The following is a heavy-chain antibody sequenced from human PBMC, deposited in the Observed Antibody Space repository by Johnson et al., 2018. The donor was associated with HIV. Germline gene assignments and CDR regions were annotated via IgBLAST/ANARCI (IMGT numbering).Heavy chain of an antibody. CDR3: ARERDTDMAGDAFDI. Sequence: QVQLVESGGGVVQPGTSLRLSCAASGLTFSHYPMHWVRQAPGKGLEWVAVISYDGSNKYYADSVKGRFTISRDNAKNTLYLQMNSLRAEDTAVYYCARERDTDMAGDAFDIWGQGTMVTVSS. CDR1: GLTFSHYP. CDR2: ISYDGSNK. V-gene: IGHV3-30*04. D-gene: IGHD5-18*01. J-gene: IGHJ3*02.